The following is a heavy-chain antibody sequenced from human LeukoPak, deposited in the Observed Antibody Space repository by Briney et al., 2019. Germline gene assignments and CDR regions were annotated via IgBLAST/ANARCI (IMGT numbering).Heavy chain of an antibody. J-gene: IGHJ3*02. CDR2: ISGSGGST. CDR1: GFTFSSYA. V-gene: IGHV3-23*01. CDR3: AKDRDPAYYDILTGYYKPPDAFDI. D-gene: IGHD3-9*01. Sequence: GGSLRLSCAASGFTFSSYAMSWVRQAPGKGLEWVSAISGSGGSTYYADSVKGRFTISRDNSKNTLYLQMNSLRAEDTAVYYCAKDRDPAYYDILTGYYKPPDAFDIWGQGTMVTVSS.